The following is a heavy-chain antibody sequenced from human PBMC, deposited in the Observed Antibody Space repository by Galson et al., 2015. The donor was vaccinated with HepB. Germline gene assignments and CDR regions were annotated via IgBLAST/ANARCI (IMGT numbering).Heavy chain of an antibody. D-gene: IGHD3-22*01. V-gene: IGHV3-7*03. CDR1: GFTFSSYW. Sequence: SLRLSCAASGFTFSSYWMSWVRQAPGKGLEWVANIKQDGSEKYYVDSLKGRFTISRDNAKNSLYLQMNSLRAEDTAIYYCARVSGIGKMSSGYYYGPFDYWGQGTLVTVSS. CDR2: IKQDGSEK. J-gene: IGHJ4*02. CDR3: ARVSGIGKMSSGYYYGPFDY.